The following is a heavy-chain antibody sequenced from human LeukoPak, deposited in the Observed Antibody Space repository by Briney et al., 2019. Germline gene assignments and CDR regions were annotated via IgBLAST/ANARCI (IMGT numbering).Heavy chain of an antibody. CDR2: IYYSGST. J-gene: IGHJ1*01. Sequence: SETLSLTCTVSGGSISSYYWSWIRQPPGKGLEWIGYIYYSGSTNYNPSLKSRVTISVDTSKNQFSLKLSSVTAADTAVYYCASFDVGKGYSSSWYQYFQHWGQGTLVTVSS. CDR1: GGSISSYY. CDR3: ASFDVGKGYSSSWYQYFQH. D-gene: IGHD6-13*01. V-gene: IGHV4-59*01.